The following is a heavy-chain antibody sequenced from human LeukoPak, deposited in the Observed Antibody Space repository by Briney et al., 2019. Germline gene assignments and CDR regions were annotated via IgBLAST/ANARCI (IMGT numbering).Heavy chain of an antibody. D-gene: IGHD3-10*01. J-gene: IGHJ4*02. CDR2: TSYDGSHK. Sequence: PGRSLRLSCAASGFTFDDYAMHWVRQAPGKGLEWVAVTSYDGSHKHYADSVKGRFTISRDNSENTLYLQMNSLRTEDTAVYYCAKDIMVQGVINGFDYWGQGTLVTVSS. CDR3: AKDIMVQGVINGFDY. V-gene: IGHV3-30*18. CDR1: GFTFDDYA.